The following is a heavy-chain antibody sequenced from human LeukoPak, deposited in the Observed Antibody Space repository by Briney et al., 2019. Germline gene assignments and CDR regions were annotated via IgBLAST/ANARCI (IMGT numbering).Heavy chain of an antibody. D-gene: IGHD6-13*01. CDR3: ARGPPSEAAAAFDY. CDR1: VGTFSSYA. Sequence: PVASVKVSCKASVGTFSSYAISWVRQAPGQGREWMGRIIPILGIANYAQKFQGRVTITADKSTSTAYMELSSLRSEDTAVYYCARGPPSEAAAAFDYWGQGTLVTVSS. CDR2: IIPILGIA. J-gene: IGHJ4*02. V-gene: IGHV1-69*04.